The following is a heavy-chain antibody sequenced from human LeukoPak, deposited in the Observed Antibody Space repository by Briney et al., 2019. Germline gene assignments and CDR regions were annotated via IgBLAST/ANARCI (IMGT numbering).Heavy chain of an antibody. CDR3: ARSGGTASGKYERATLDY. D-gene: IGHD1-26*01. CDR1: GESVSSNSAA. Sequence: SQTLSLTCDISGESVSSNSAAWNWIRQSPSRGLEWLGRTYYRSKWYNDYAVSLKSRMTINADTSKNPFSLQLNSVTPEDTAVYYCARSGGTASGKYERATLDYWGQGTLVTVSS. CDR2: TYYRSKWYN. V-gene: IGHV6-1*01. J-gene: IGHJ4*02.